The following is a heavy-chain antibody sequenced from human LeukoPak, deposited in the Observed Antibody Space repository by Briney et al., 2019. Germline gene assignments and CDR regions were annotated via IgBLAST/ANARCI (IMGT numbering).Heavy chain of an antibody. CDR1: GGSISNYY. Sequence: SETLSLTCTVSGGSISNYYWNWIRQPPGKGLEWIGRIYTSGSTDYNPSLKSRVTISYTSKNQFSLKLNSVTAADTAVYYCARVRHYGSGTFLWAPSFDIWGQGTTVTVSS. V-gene: IGHV4-4*08. CDR2: IYTSGST. D-gene: IGHD3-10*01. J-gene: IGHJ3*02. CDR3: ARVRHYGSGTFLWAPSFDI.